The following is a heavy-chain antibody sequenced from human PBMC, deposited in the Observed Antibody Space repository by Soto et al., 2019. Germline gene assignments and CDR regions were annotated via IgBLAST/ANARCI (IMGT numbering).Heavy chain of an antibody. CDR2: IIKGSDYI. Sequence: GGSLRLSCAASGFSFSDYTMNWVRQAPGKGLEWVSSIIKGSDYIFYADKVKGRFTISRDNARNSLHLQMTSLRVEDTAVYYCAKDSGCVNNACAYDLWGQGTLVTVSS. V-gene: IGHV3-21*01. CDR3: AKDSGCVNNACAYDL. CDR1: GFSFSDYT. D-gene: IGHD1-20*01. J-gene: IGHJ5*02.